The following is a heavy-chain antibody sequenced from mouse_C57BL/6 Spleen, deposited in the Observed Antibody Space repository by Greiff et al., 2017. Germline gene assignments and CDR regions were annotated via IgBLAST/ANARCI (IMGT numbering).Heavy chain of an antibody. J-gene: IGHJ2*01. CDR1: GYTFTDYY. CDR2: IYPGSGNT. V-gene: IGHV1-76*01. D-gene: IGHD1-1*01. Sequence: VQLQQSGAELVRPGASVKLSCKASGYTFTDYYINWVKQRPGQGLEWIARIYPGSGNTYYNEKFKGKATLTAEKSSSTAYMQLSSLTSEDSAFYYCARFYRYSGSSVDYWGQGTTLTVSS. CDR3: ARFYRYSGSSVDY.